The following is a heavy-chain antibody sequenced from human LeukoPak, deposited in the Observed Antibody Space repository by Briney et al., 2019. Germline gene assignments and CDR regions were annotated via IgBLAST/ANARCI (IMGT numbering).Heavy chain of an antibody. J-gene: IGHJ3*02. CDR3: AKGYYGSGSYYNSDAFDI. D-gene: IGHD3-10*01. Sequence: GGSLRLSCAASGFTFSSYAMSWVRQAPGEGLEWVSAISGSGGSTYYADSVKGRFTISRDNSKNTLYLQMNSLRAEDTAVYYCAKGYYGSGSYYNSDAFDIWGQGTMVTVSS. V-gene: IGHV3-23*01. CDR1: GFTFSSYA. CDR2: ISGSGGST.